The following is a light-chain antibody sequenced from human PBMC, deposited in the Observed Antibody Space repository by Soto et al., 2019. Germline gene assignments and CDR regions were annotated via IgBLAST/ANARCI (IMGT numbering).Light chain of an antibody. CDR2: SAS. J-gene: IGKJ1*01. CDR1: QSVSSSH. Sequence: VLTHAPDTLSLSPGGGATLSWRASQSVSSSHLAWYQQKPGQAPRLLIYSASSRATGIPDRFSGSGSGTDFTLTISRLEPEDFAVYYWQQYGSSPWTFGQGTKVDI. V-gene: IGKV3-20*01. CDR3: QQYGSSPWT.